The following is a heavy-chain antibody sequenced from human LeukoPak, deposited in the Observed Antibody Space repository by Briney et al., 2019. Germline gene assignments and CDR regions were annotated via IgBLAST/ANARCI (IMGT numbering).Heavy chain of an antibody. D-gene: IGHD3-22*01. Sequence: GGSLRLSCAASGLTFSNYAMSWGRQAPGKGLDWVSAISGTGGTTYYADSVKGRFTISRDNSKNTLYLQMNSLRAEDTAVYYCAGGPSYYYDSRWFDAWGQGTLVTVSS. J-gene: IGHJ5*02. CDR1: GLTFSNYA. V-gene: IGHV3-23*01. CDR3: AGGPSYYYDSRWFDA. CDR2: ISGTGGTT.